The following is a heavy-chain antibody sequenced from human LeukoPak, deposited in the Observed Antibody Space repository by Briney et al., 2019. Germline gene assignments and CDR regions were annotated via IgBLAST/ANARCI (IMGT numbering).Heavy chain of an antibody. Sequence: SETLSLTCTVSGGSISSGSYYWSWIRQPAGKGLEWIGRIYTSGSTNYNPSLKSRVTISVDTSKNQFSLKLSSVTAADTAVYYCARGERGSDYWGQGTLITVSS. CDR1: GGSISSGSYY. V-gene: IGHV4-61*02. D-gene: IGHD5-24*01. CDR2: IYTSGST. CDR3: ARGERGSDY. J-gene: IGHJ4*02.